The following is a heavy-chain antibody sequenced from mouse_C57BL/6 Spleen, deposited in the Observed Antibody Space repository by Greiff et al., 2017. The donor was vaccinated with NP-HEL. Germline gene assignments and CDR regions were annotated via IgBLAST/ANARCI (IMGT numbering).Heavy chain of an antibody. J-gene: IGHJ4*01. CDR3: AKNKQDYYAMDY. CDR1: GFSLTSYG. CDR2: IWRGGIT. V-gene: IGHV2-5*01. Sequence: QVQLQQSGPGLVQPSQSLSITCTVSGFSLTSYGVHWVRQSPGKGLEWLGVIWRGGITDYNAAFMSRLSITKDNSKSQVFFKMNSLQADDTAIYYCAKNKQDYYAMDYWGQGTSVTVSS.